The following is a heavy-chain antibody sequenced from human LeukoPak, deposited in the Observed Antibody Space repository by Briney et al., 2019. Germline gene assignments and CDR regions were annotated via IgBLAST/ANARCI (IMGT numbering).Heavy chain of an antibody. CDR3: ARIPDYYDSSGYYFGPFDY. J-gene: IGHJ4*02. CDR1: GGSFSGYY. Sequence: SETLSLTCAVYGGSFSGYYWGWIRQPPGKGLEWIGEINHSGSTNYNPSLKSRVTISVDTSKNQFSLKLSSVTAADTAVYYCARIPDYYDSSGYYFGPFDYWGQGTLVTVSS. CDR2: INHSGST. D-gene: IGHD3-22*01. V-gene: IGHV4-34*01.